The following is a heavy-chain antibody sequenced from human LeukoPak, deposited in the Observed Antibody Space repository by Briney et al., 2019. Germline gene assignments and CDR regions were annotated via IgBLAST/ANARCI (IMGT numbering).Heavy chain of an antibody. CDR3: ARVRYCSSTSCYKGSHDSFDI. Sequence: GGSLRLSCAASGFTFSSYAMSWVRQAPGKGLEWVSAISGSGGSTYYADSVKGRFTISRDNSKNTLYLQMNSLRAEDTAVYYCARVRYCSSTSCYKGSHDSFDIWGQRTMVTVSS. CDR2: ISGSGGST. D-gene: IGHD2-2*02. V-gene: IGHV3-23*01. CDR1: GFTFSSYA. J-gene: IGHJ3*02.